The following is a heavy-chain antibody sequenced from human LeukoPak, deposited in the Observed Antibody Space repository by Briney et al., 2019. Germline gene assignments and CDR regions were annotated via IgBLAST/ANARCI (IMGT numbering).Heavy chain of an antibody. CDR2: INPNSGDT. CDR3: ARSPDRSAFDI. J-gene: IGHJ3*02. Sequence: ASLKVSCKASGYTFTGQYMHRVPQAPGQGLEWMGWINPNSGDTNYAQKFQGRVTTTRDTSPSTAYMEMSRLRSDDTAVYSFARSPDRSAFDIWGQGTMVTVSS. V-gene: IGHV1-2*02. CDR1: GYTFTGQY.